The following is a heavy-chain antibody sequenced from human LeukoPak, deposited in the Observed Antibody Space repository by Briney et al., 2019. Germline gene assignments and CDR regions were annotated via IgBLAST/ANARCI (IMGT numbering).Heavy chain of an antibody. J-gene: IGHJ3*02. Sequence: SGPTLVKPTQTLTLTCTFSGFSLSTSGVGVGWIRQPPGKALEWLALIYWDEDKRYSPSLKSRLTITKDTSKNQVVLTMTNMDPVDTATYYCAQVVTMVRGDARGAFDIWGQGTMVTVSS. CDR1: GFSLSTSGVG. V-gene: IGHV2-5*02. D-gene: IGHD3-10*01. CDR2: IYWDEDK. CDR3: AQVVTMVRGDARGAFDI.